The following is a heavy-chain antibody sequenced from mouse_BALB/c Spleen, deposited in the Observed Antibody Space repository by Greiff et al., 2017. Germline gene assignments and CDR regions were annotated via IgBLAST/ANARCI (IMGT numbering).Heavy chain of an antibody. CDR2: ISSGSSTI. V-gene: IGHV5-17*02. J-gene: IGHJ4*01. CDR1: GFTFSSFG. Sequence: EVKVVESGGGLVQPGGSRKLSCAASGFTFSSFGMHWVRQAPEKGLEWVAYISSGSSTIYYADTVKGRFTISRDNPKNTLFLQMTSLRSEDTAMYYCARDTTDAMDYWGQGTSVTVSS. CDR3: ARDTTDAMDY. D-gene: IGHD2-12*01.